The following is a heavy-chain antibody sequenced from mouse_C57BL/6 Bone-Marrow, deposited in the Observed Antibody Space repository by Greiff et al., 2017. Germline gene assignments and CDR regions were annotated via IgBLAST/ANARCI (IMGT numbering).Heavy chain of an antibody. J-gene: IGHJ2*01. V-gene: IGHV14-2*01. CDR1: GFNIKDYY. CDR2: IDPEDGET. CDR3: TRALIYYGTNY. Sequence: EVKLEESGAELVKPGASVKLSCTASGFNIKDYYIHWVKQRTEQGLEWIGRIDPEDGETKYAPKFQDKATITADTSSNTAYLQLSSLTFEDTAVYYYTRALIYYGTNYWGQGTTLTVSS. D-gene: IGHD1-1*01.